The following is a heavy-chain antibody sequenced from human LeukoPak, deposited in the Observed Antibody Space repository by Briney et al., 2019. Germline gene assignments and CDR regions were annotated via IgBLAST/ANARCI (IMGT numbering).Heavy chain of an antibody. CDR3: VRGSQRDIWNGYNFDY. CDR2: IKQDGGEK. CDR1: GFTFSNYW. J-gene: IGHJ4*02. Sequence: GGSLRLSCAASGFTFSNYWMNWVRQAPGKGLEWVANIKQDGGEKNYVDTVKGRFTISRDNAKNSLYLQMNSLRAEDTAVYYCVRGSQRDIWNGYNFDYWGQGTLVTVSS. D-gene: IGHD3-3*01. V-gene: IGHV3-7*01.